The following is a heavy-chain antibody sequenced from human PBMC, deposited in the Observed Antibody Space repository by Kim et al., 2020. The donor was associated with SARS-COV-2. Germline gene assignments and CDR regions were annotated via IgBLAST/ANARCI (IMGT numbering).Heavy chain of an antibody. Sequence: GGSLRLSCAVSGFTFSNYAMSWVRQAPGKGLEWVSAIGDSGGNTYYADSVKGRFTISRDNSRNTLYLQMNSLRVEDMAVYYCATVEGGSGWLLDYWGQGTLVTVSS. CDR1: GFTFSNYA. CDR2: IGDSGGNT. CDR3: ATVEGGSGWLLDY. J-gene: IGHJ4*02. D-gene: IGHD6-19*01. V-gene: IGHV3-23*01.